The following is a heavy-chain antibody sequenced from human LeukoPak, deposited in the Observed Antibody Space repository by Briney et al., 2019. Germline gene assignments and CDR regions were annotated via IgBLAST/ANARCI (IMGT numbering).Heavy chain of an antibody. D-gene: IGHD6-13*01. CDR3: ARDRLGYSSSNYFDY. Sequence: GRSLRLSCAASGFTFSSYAMHWVRQAPGKGLEWVAVISYDGSNKYYADSVKGRFTISRDNSKNTLYLQMNSLRAEDTAVYYCARDRLGYSSSNYFDYWGQGTLVTVSS. CDR2: ISYDGSNK. V-gene: IGHV3-30-3*01. J-gene: IGHJ4*02. CDR1: GFTFSSYA.